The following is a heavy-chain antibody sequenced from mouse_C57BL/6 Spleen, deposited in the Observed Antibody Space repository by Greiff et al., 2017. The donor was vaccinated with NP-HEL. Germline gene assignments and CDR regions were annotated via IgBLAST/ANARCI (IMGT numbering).Heavy chain of an antibody. CDR3: ARSSYYYGSTYYYAMDY. J-gene: IGHJ4*01. D-gene: IGHD1-1*01. V-gene: IGHV1-53*01. Sequence: VQLQQPGTELVKPGASVKLSCKASGYTFTSYWMHWVKQRPGQGLEWIGNINPSNGGTNYNEKFKSKATLTVDKSTSTAYMQLSSLTSEDSAVYYCARSSYYYGSTYYYAMDYWGQGTSVTVS. CDR1: GYTFTSYW. CDR2: INPSNGGT.